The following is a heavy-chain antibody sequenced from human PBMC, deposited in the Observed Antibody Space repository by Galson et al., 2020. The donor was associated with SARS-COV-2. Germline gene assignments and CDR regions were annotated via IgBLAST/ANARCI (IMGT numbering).Heavy chain of an antibody. D-gene: IGHD3-3*01. V-gene: IGHV3-23*01. J-gene: IGHJ4*02. CDR2: ISGSGGST. Sequence: GGSLRLSCAASGFTFSSYAMSWVRQAPGKGLEWVSAISGSGGSTYYADSVKCRFTISRDNSKNTLYLQMNSLRAEDTAVYYCAKVIWSGYFSAVGDYCGQVTLVTVSS. CDR3: AKVIWSGYFSAVGDY. CDR1: GFTFSSYA.